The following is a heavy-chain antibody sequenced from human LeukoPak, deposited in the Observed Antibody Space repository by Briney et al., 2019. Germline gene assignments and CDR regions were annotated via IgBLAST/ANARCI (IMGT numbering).Heavy chain of an antibody. CDR1: GGSFSGYY. Sequence: SETLSLTCAVYGGSFSGYYWGWIRQPPGKGLEWIGEINHSGSTNYNPSLKSRVTISVDTSKNQFSLKLSSVTAADTAVYYCAXXXXXXXVPAAIVGYYFDYWGQGTLVTVSS. CDR3: AXXXXXXXVPAAIVGYYFDY. CDR2: INHSGST. D-gene: IGHD2-2*01. J-gene: IGHJ4*02. V-gene: IGHV4-34*01.